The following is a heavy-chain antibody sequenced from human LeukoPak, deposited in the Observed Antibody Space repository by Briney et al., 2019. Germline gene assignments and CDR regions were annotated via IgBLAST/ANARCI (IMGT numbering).Heavy chain of an antibody. CDR1: GGSISSYY. D-gene: IGHD3-10*01. CDR2: IYTSGST. V-gene: IGHV4-4*07. CDR3: AREVPYGSGSYYNSLDY. J-gene: IGHJ4*02. Sequence: SETLSPTCTVSGGSISSYYWSWIRQPAGKGLEWIGRIYTSGSTNYNPSLKSRVTMSVDTSKNQFSLKLSSVTAADTAVYYCAREVPYGSGSYYNSLDYWGQGTLVTVSS.